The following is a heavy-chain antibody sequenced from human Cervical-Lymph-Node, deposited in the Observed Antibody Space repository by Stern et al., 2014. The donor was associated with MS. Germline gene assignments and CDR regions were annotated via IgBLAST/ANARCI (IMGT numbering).Heavy chain of an antibody. J-gene: IGHJ6*02. V-gene: IGHV1-46*01. CDR2: INPSGGST. CDR3: ARGTLTTRYYYYYGMDV. CDR1: GYTFTSYY. D-gene: IGHD4-17*01. Sequence: DQLVESGAEVKKPGASVKVSCKASGYTFTSYYMHWVRQAPGQGLEWLGIINPSGGSTSYAQKFQGRVTMTRDTSTSTVYMELSSLRSEDTAVYYCARGTLTTRYYYYYGMDVWGQGTTVTVSS.